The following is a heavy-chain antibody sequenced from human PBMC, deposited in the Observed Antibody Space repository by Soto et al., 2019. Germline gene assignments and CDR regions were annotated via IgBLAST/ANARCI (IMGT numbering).Heavy chain of an antibody. CDR1: GGSFSGYY. D-gene: IGHD3-3*01. CDR2: INHSGST. J-gene: IGHJ6*02. Sequence: PSETLSLTCAVYGGSFSGYYWSWIRQPPGKGLEWIGEINHSGSTNYNPSLKSRVTISVDTSKNQFSLKLSSVTAADTAVYYCARGCPYYAFWSGHYYYYYYGMDVWGQGTTVTVSS. CDR3: ARGCPYYAFWSGHYYYYYYGMDV. V-gene: IGHV4-34*01.